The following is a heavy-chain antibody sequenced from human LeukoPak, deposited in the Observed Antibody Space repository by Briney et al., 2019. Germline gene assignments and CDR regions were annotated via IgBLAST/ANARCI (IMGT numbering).Heavy chain of an antibody. V-gene: IGHV3-23*01. CDR2: LSGGGAST. J-gene: IGHJ4*02. CDR1: GFTFSSYG. CDR3: AKSIDTYYYDSSGYVFDY. D-gene: IGHD3-22*01. Sequence: GGSLRLSCAASGFTFSSYGMSWVRQAPGKGLEWVSALSGGGASTYYADSVKGRFTISRDNSKNTLYLQMNSLRAEDTAVYYCAKSIDTYYYDSSGYVFDYWGQGTLVTVSS.